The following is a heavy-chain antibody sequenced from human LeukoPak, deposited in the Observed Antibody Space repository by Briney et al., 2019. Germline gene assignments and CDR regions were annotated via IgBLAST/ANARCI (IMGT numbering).Heavy chain of an antibody. Sequence: GASVKVCCKASGGNFSSYAISWVRQAPGQGLEWMGGIIPIFGTANYAQKFQGRVTITADESTSTAYMELSSLRSEDTAVYYCARDYEWLRSPSPSTYYYYMDVWGKGTTVTVSS. CDR3: ARDYEWLRSPSPSTYYYYMDV. J-gene: IGHJ6*03. V-gene: IGHV1-69*13. CDR2: IIPIFGTA. CDR1: GGNFSSYA. D-gene: IGHD5-12*01.